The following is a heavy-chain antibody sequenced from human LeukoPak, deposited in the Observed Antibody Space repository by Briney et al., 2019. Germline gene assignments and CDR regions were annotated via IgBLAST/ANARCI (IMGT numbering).Heavy chain of an antibody. CDR2: ISSRSRYI. V-gene: IGHV3-21*01. J-gene: IGHJ4*02. Sequence: GGSLRLSCAASGFTFSSYVLNWVRQAPGKGLEWVSSISSRSRYIYYADSLKGRFTISRDNAKDSLYLQMNSLRAEDTAVYDCVRALKFSSSWTHYFDYWGQGTLVTVSS. D-gene: IGHD6-13*01. CDR1: GFTFSSYV. CDR3: VRALKFSSSWTHYFDY.